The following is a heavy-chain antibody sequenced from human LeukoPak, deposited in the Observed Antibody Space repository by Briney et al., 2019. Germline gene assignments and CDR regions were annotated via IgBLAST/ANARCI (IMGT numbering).Heavy chain of an antibody. CDR2: ISAYNGNT. D-gene: IGHD3-22*01. CDR3: ARDPFPVIRWGEDSSGSHFDY. Sequence: PGASVKVSCKASGYTFTSYGISWVRQAPGQGLEWMGWISAYNGNTNYAQKLQGRVTMTTDTSTSTAYMELRSLRSDDTAVYYCARDPFPVIRWGEDSSGSHFDYWGQGTLVTVSS. CDR1: GYTFTSYG. V-gene: IGHV1-18*01. J-gene: IGHJ4*02.